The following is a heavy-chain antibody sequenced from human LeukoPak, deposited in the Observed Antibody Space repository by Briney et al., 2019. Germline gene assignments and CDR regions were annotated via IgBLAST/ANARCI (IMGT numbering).Heavy chain of an antibody. Sequence: GASVKVSCKASGYTFTGYYMHWVRQAPGQGLEWMGRINPNSGGTNYAQKFQGRVTMTRDTSISTAYMELSRLRSDDTAVYYCARVMGCSSTSCYKNYYYMDVWGKGTTVTVSS. CDR1: GYTFTGYY. J-gene: IGHJ6*03. V-gene: IGHV1-2*06. CDR2: INPNSGGT. CDR3: ARVMGCSSTSCYKNYYYMDV. D-gene: IGHD2-2*02.